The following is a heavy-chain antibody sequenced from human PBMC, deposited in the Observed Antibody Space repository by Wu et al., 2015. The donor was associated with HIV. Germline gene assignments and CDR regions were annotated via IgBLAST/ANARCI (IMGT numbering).Heavy chain of an antibody. J-gene: IGHJ3*02. V-gene: IGHV1-69*13. D-gene: IGHD5-12*01. CDR3: GTIVATIDAFDI. Sequence: QVQLVQSGAEVKKPGSSVKVSCKASGGTFSNSAISWVRQAPGQGLEWIGRIIPIFATTNYAQKFQDRITITADESTSTAYMELSSLTSDDTAVYFCGTIVATIDAFDIWGQGTMVTVSS. CDR1: GGTFSNSA. CDR2: IIPIFATT.